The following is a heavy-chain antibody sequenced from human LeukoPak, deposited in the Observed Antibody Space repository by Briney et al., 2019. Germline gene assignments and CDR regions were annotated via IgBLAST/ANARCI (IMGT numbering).Heavy chain of an antibody. J-gene: IGHJ4*02. CDR1: GFTFSTYW. CDR2: IKEDGSET. CDR3: GRDSFETDIDY. V-gene: IGHV3-7*01. Sequence: GGSLRLSCAASGFTFSTYWMSWVRQAPGKGLEWVANIKEDGSETYYVDSLRGRFTIYRDNLKNSLYLQINSLRAEDTAVYYCGRDSFETDIDYWGQGTLVTVSS. D-gene: IGHD1-14*01.